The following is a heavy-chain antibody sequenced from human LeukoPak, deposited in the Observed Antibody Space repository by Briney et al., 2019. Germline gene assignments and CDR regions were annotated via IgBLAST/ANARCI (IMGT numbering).Heavy chain of an antibody. J-gene: IGHJ4*02. CDR2: ISGSGGST. CDR1: GFTFSSYG. D-gene: IGHD3-10*01. Sequence: GGSLRLSCAASGFTFSSYGMSWVRQAPGKGREWVSGISGSGGSTYYVDSVKGRFTISRDNSKNTLYLQMNSLRAEDTAVYYCAKTIAWFYFDYWGQGTLVTVSS. V-gene: IGHV3-23*01. CDR3: AKTIAWFYFDY.